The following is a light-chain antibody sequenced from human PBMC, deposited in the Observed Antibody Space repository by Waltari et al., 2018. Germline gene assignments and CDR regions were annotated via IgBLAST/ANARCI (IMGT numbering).Light chain of an antibody. CDR2: LGS. CDR3: MQTLQTPFT. CDR1: QSLLHSNGYNY. V-gene: IGKV2-28*01. J-gene: IGKJ2*01. Sequence: DIVMTQSPLSLPVTPGEPASISCRSSQSLLHSNGYNYLDWYLQKPGQSPQVRIYLGSNRASEVPDRFSGGGSGTDFTLKISRVEAEDVGVYYCMQTLQTPFTFGQGTKLEIK.